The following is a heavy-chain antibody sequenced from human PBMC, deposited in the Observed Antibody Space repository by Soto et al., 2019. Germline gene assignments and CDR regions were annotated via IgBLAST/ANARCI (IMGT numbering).Heavy chain of an antibody. CDR1: GGSFSGYY. CDR2: INHSGST. Sequence: SETLSLTCAVYGGSFSGYYWSWIRQPPGKGLEWIGEINHSGSTNYNPSLKSRVTISVDTSKNQFSLKLSSVTAADTAVYYCARGTCGGDCYSDYYYYGMDVWGQGTTVTVSS. J-gene: IGHJ6*02. V-gene: IGHV4-34*01. CDR3: ARGTCGGDCYSDYYYYGMDV. D-gene: IGHD2-21*02.